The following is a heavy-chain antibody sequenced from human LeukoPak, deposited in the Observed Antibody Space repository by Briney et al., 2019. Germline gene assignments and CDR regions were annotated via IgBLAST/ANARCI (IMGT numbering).Heavy chain of an antibody. CDR1: GLTFGDYA. Sequence: GGSLRLSCTASGLTFGDYAMSCFRQAPGKGLEWVGFIRSKAYGGTTEYAASVKGRFTISRDDSKSIAYLQMNSLKTEDTAVYYCTRDALTAGLLDYWGQGTLVTVSS. D-gene: IGHD2-21*02. CDR3: TRDALTAGLLDY. V-gene: IGHV3-49*03. CDR2: IRSKAYGGTT. J-gene: IGHJ4*02.